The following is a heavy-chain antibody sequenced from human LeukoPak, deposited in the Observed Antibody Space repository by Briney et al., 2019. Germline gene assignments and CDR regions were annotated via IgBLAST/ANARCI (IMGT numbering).Heavy chain of an antibody. D-gene: IGHD6-13*01. Sequence: PSETLSLTCTVSGGSISSGDYYWSWIRQPPGKGLEWIGYIYYSGSTYYNPSLKSRVTISVDTSKNQFSLKLSSVTAADTAVYYCARAPPLAAGQVLYYYYGMDVWGQGTTVTVSS. J-gene: IGHJ6*02. V-gene: IGHV4-30-4*01. CDR1: GGSISSGDYY. CDR2: IYYSGST. CDR3: ARAPPLAAGQVLYYYYGMDV.